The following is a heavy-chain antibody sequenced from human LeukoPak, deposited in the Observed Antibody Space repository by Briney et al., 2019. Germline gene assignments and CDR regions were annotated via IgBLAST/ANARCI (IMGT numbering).Heavy chain of an antibody. D-gene: IGHD1-26*01. CDR2: ISWNSGSI. J-gene: IGHJ4*02. V-gene: IGHV3-9*01. CDR3: AKARGIVGANPDY. CDR1: GNYW. Sequence: AGGSLRLSCAASGNYWMHWVRQAPGKGLEWVSGISWNSGSIGYADSVKGRFTISRDNAKNSLYLQMNSLRAEDTALYYCAKARGIVGANPDYWGQGTLVTVSS.